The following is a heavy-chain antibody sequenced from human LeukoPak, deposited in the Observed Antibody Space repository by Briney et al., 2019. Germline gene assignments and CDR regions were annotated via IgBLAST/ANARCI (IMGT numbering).Heavy chain of an antibody. CDR3: ARDRGSYYTCFDY. CDR1: GGSISSYY. J-gene: IGHJ4*02. D-gene: IGHD3-10*01. V-gene: IGHV4-59*01. CDR2: IYYSGST. Sequence: SETLSPTCTVSGGSISSYYWSWIRQPPGKGLEWIGYIYYSGSTNYNPSLKSRVTISVDTSKNQFSLKLSSVTAADTAVYYCARDRGSYYTCFDYWGQGTLVTVSS.